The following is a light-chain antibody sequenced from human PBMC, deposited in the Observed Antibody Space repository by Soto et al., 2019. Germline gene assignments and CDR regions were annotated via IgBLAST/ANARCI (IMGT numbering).Light chain of an antibody. CDR2: KAS. Sequence: DIQMTQSPSTLSASVGDRVTITCRASQSINTWLAWYQLKPGRAPKLLIYKASTLEGGVPSRFSGSGSGTEFTLTISSLQPDDFATYYCQQYQTYSQFGQGTKVEVQ. CDR3: QQYQTYSQ. J-gene: IGKJ1*01. V-gene: IGKV1-5*03. CDR1: QSINTW.